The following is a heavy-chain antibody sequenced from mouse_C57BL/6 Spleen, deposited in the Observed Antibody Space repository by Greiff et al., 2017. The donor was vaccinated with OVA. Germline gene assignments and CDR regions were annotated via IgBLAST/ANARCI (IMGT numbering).Heavy chain of an antibody. V-gene: IGHV1-80*01. CDR3: ARHPTVVENYAMDY. D-gene: IGHD1-1*01. CDR2: IYPGDGDT. CDR1: GYAFSSYW. J-gene: IGHJ4*01. Sequence: QVHVKQSGAELVKPGASVKISCKASGYAFSSYWMNWVKQRPGKGLEWIGQIYPGDGDTNYNGKFKGKATLTADKSSSTAYMQLSSLTSEDSAVYFCARHPTVVENYAMDYWGQGTSVTVSS.